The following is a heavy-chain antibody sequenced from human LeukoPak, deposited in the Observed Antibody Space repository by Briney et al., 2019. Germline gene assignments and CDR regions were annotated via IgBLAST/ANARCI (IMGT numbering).Heavy chain of an antibody. CDR1: GDSISSSDYY. J-gene: IGHJ4*02. CDR3: ARYVVYGSGKYYFDY. Sequence: PSETLSLTCTVSGDSISSSDYYWSWIRQPPGKELEWIASINYGGITYYNPSLKSRVTISVDTSKNQFSLRLSSVTAADTAVYLCARYVVYGSGKYYFDYWGQGSLVTVSS. V-gene: IGHV4-39*01. D-gene: IGHD3-10*01. CDR2: INYGGIT.